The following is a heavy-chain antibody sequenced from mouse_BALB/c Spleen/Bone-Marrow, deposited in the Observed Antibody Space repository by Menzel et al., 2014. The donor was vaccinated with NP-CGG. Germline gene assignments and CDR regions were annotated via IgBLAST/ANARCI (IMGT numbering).Heavy chain of an antibody. CDR2: ISYSGNA. D-gene: IGHD2-3*01. V-gene: IGHV3-8*02. Sequence: EVKLMEPGPSLVKPSQTLSLTCSVTGDSITSGYWNWIRKFPGNKLEYMGYISYSGNAYYNPSPKSRISITRDTSKNQYYLQLNSVTTEDTATYYCATYDGYCFDYWGQGTTLTVSS. CDR1: GDSITSGY. J-gene: IGHJ2*01. CDR3: ATYDGYCFDY.